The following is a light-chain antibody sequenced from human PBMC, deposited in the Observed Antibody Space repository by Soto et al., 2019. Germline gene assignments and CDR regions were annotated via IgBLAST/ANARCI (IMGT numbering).Light chain of an antibody. V-gene: IGKV3-20*01. CDR2: GAS. J-gene: IGKJ4*01. CDR3: QQYGSSPLT. CDR1: QSCSSY. Sequence: EIVVTQSPGTLSLSPGERATLSCRASQSCSSYLAWYQQKPGQAPRLLMYGASSRATGTPDRFSGSGSGTDFTLTISRLEPEDFAVYYCQQYGSSPLTFGGGTKVDIK.